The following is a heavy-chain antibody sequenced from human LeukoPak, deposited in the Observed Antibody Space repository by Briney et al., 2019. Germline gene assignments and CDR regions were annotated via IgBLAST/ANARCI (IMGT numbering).Heavy chain of an antibody. D-gene: IGHD1-26*01. Sequence: SVKVSCKASGGTFSSYAISWVRQAPGQGLEWMGGIIPIFGTANYAQKFQGRVTITTDESTSTAYMELSSLRSEDTAVYYCARPEGSYSRLDAFDIWGQGTMVTVSS. CDR3: ARPEGSYSRLDAFDI. CDR2: IIPIFGTA. J-gene: IGHJ3*02. CDR1: GGTFSSYA. V-gene: IGHV1-69*05.